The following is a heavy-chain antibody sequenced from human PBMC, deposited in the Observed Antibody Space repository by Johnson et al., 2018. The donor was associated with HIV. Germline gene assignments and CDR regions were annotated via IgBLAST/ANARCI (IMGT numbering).Heavy chain of an antibody. CDR2: IYSGGST. D-gene: IGHD6-6*01. CDR3: ARVSSSSSFDAFDI. CDR1: GFTVSSNY. Sequence: VQLVESGGGLVQPGGSLRLSCAASGFTVSSNYMSWVRQAPGKGLEWVSVIYSGGSTYYADSVKGRFTISSNNSKNTLYLQMNSLRAEDTAGYYCARVSSSSSFDAFDIWGQGTMVTVSS. J-gene: IGHJ3*02. V-gene: IGHV3-66*02.